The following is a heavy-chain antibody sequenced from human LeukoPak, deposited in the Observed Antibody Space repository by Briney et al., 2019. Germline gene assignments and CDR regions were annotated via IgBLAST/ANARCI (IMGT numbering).Heavy chain of an antibody. CDR2: ISGSGGST. CDR1: AFTFSDYA. D-gene: IGHD6-19*01. Sequence: PGGSLRLSCAASAFTFSDYAMSWVRQAPGKGLEWVSAISGSGGSTYYADSVKGRFTISRDNSKNTLYLQMNSLRAEDTAVYYCAKDDGGGAVAGTFDAFDIWGQGTMVTVSS. J-gene: IGHJ3*02. V-gene: IGHV3-23*01. CDR3: AKDDGGGAVAGTFDAFDI.